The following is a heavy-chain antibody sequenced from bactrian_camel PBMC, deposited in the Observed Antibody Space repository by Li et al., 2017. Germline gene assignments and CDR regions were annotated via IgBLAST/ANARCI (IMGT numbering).Heavy chain of an antibody. D-gene: IGHD7*01. CDR1: GYDALYLC. CDR3: AADSVNLQLARYYTY. CDR2: IDNAGAT. V-gene: IGHV3S53*01. Sequence: HVQLVESGGGSVQAGGSLRLSCAVSGYDALYLCMGWFRQAPGKEREGVAAIDNAGATTYTYSVQGRFTISKDNVKNTLYLRMNSLKPEDTAIYYCAADSVNLQLARYYTYWGQGTQVTVS. J-gene: IGHJ4*01.